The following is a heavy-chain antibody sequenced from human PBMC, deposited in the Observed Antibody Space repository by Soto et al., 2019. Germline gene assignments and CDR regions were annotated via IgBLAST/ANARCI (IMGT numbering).Heavy chain of an antibody. CDR3: ARGTTVTPRRGMDV. V-gene: IGHV6-1*01. CDR2: TYYRSKWYS. Sequence: QVQLQQSGPGLVQPSQTLSLTCAISGDSVSSTSAAWSWIRQSPSRGLEWLGRTYYRSKWYSDYAVSVKSRITINPDTSKNQFSLQLNSVTPEDTAVYYCARGTTVTPRRGMDVWGQGTTVTVSS. D-gene: IGHD4-4*01. J-gene: IGHJ6*02. CDR1: GDSVSSTSAA.